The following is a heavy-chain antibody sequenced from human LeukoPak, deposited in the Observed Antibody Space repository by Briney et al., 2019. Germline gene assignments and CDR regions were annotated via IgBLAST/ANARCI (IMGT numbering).Heavy chain of an antibody. CDR1: GGSISSGSYY. CDR2: IYYSGST. V-gene: IGHV4-31*03. CDR3: ARVGPYCGGDCYYDY. J-gene: IGHJ4*02. Sequence: SQTLSLTCTVSGGSISSGSYYWSWIRQPAGKGLEWIGYIYYSGSTYYNPSLKSRFTISVDTSKNQFSLKLSSVTAADTAVYYCARVGPYCGGDCYYDYWGQGTLVTVSS. D-gene: IGHD2-21*02.